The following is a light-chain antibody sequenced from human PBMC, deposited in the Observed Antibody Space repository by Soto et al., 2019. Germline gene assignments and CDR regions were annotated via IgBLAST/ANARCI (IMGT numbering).Light chain of an antibody. CDR3: SSYSPSTTYV. Sequence: ALTQPASVSGSPGHSITISCTGTSSDVGGYNSVSWYQQHPGKAPKLMIHDVSNRASGVSSRFSGSKSDNTASLTISGLQAEDEADYYCSSYSPSTTYVFGTGTKVTVL. V-gene: IGLV2-14*01. J-gene: IGLJ1*01. CDR1: SSDVGGYNS. CDR2: DVS.